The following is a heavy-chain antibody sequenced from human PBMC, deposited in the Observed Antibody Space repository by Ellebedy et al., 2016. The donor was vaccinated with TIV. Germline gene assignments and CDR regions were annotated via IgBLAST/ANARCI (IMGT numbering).Heavy chain of an antibody. CDR2: INHSGNT. Sequence: SETLSLTXAVYGGSLNGYYWSWIRQPPGKGLEWIGEINHSGNTDYNPSLESRVTVSVDTSKNQFSLILSSVTAADTAVYYCARGPRLFTMTRGVLRAMDVWGQGSTVIVS. D-gene: IGHD3-10*01. CDR3: ARGPRLFTMTRGVLRAMDV. V-gene: IGHV4-34*01. J-gene: IGHJ6*02. CDR1: GGSLNGYY.